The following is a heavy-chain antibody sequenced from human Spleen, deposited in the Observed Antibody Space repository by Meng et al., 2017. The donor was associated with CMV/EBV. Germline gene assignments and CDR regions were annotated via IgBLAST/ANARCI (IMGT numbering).Heavy chain of an antibody. CDR2: INHSGST. CDR3: ARGGLRRNWFDP. V-gene: IGHV4-34*01. Sequence: CGVYGGSFSGCYWSWIRQAPGKGLEWIGEINHSGSTNYNPSLKSRVTISVDTSKNQFSLKLSSVTAADTAVYYCARGGLRRNWFDPWGQGTLVTVSS. D-gene: IGHD5-12*01. J-gene: IGHJ5*02. CDR1: GGSFSGCY.